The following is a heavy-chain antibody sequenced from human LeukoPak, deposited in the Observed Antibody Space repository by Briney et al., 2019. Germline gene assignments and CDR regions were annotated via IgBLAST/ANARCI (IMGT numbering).Heavy chain of an antibody. Sequence: SETLSLTCAVYGGSFSDYYWTWIRQPPGKGLEWIGEINHSGSTNYNPSLKSRVTISVDTSKKQFFLRLSSVTAADTAVYYCARRGYDSSGSYRNYWGQGTLVTVSS. CDR1: GGSFSDYY. V-gene: IGHV4-34*01. CDR3: ARRGYDSSGSYRNY. D-gene: IGHD3-22*01. CDR2: INHSGST. J-gene: IGHJ4*02.